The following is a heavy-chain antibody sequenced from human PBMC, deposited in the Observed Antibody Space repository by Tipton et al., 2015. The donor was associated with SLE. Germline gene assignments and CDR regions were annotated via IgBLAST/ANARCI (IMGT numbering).Heavy chain of an antibody. J-gene: IGHJ6*02. V-gene: IGHV4-39*07. CDR1: GGSISSSTYN. CDR3: ARGMVTWRGAIIGVDV. Sequence: TLSLTCNVSGGSISSSTYNWGWIRQSPGKGLEWIGSVYDSGNTFYSPSLKSRVSISLDTSKNQFSLRLTSVTAPDTAVYYCARGMVTWRGAIIGVDVWGQGTTVTVSS. D-gene: IGHD2-21*02. CDR2: VYDSGNT.